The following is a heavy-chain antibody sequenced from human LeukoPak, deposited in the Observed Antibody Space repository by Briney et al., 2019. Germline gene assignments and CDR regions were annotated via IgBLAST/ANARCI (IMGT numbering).Heavy chain of an antibody. Sequence: GGSLRLSCAASGFTVSSNYMSWVRQAPGKGLEWVSVIYSGGSTYYADSVKGRFTISRDNSKNTLYLQMNSLRAEDTAVYYCATSTLYDFWSGYLFDYWGQGTLVTVSS. V-gene: IGHV3-66*01. J-gene: IGHJ4*02. D-gene: IGHD3-3*01. CDR3: ATSTLYDFWSGYLFDY. CDR1: GFTVSSNY. CDR2: IYSGGST.